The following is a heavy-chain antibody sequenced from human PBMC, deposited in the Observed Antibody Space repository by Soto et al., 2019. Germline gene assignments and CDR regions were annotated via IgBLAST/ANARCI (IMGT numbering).Heavy chain of an antibody. Sequence: ASVKVSCKPSGYTFTSYGISWVRQAPGQGLEWMGWISAYNGNTNYAQKLQGRVTMTTDTSTSTAYMELRSLRSDDTAVYYCARARLSMVRGVISWFDPWGQGTLVTVSS. V-gene: IGHV1-18*01. D-gene: IGHD3-10*01. J-gene: IGHJ5*02. CDR3: ARARLSMVRGVISWFDP. CDR2: ISAYNGNT. CDR1: GYTFTSYG.